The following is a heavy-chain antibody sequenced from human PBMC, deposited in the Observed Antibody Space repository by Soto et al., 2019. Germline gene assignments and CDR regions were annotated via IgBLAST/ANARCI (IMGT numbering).Heavy chain of an antibody. Sequence: PGGSLRLSCAASGFTFRHYAMHWVRQPPGKGPEWVSGISAGSGNIGYADSVKGRFTISRDNAKNSLFLQMNSLRAEDTAFYYCTKGGYCSSAGCQTRWFDPWGQGTLVTVSS. D-gene: IGHD2-2*01. CDR1: GFTFRHYA. V-gene: IGHV3-9*01. CDR2: ISAGSGNI. J-gene: IGHJ5*02. CDR3: TKGGYCSSAGCQTRWFDP.